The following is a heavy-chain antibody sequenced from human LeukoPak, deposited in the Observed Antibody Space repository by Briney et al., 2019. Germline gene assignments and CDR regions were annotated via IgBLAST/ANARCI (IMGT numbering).Heavy chain of an antibody. CDR2: ISGSGDNT. V-gene: IGHV3-23*01. J-gene: IGHJ5*02. CDR3: AKGSPPRFDP. Sequence: GGSLRLSCAASGFTFSSYAMSWVRQVPGKELEWVSVISGSGDNTYYADSVKGRFTISRDNSKNTLYLQMNSLRAEDTAVYYCAKGSPPRFDPWGQGTLVTVSS. CDR1: GFTFSSYA.